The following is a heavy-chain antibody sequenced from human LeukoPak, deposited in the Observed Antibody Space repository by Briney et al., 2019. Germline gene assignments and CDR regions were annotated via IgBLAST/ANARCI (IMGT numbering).Heavy chain of an antibody. CDR1: GGSISSYY. V-gene: IGHV4-59*08. CDR2: IYYSGSANYSGSA. CDR3: ARSDIAGAFDY. Sequence: PSETLSLTCTVSGGSISSYYWSWIRQPPGKGLEWIGYIYYSGSANYSGSANYNPSLKSRVTISLDASKNQFSLKLSSVTAADTAVYYCARSDIAGAFDYWGQGTLVTVSS. J-gene: IGHJ4*02. D-gene: IGHD1-26*01.